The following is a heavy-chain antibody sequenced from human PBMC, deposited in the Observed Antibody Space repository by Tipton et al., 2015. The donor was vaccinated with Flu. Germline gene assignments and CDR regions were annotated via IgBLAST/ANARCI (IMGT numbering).Heavy chain of an antibody. Sequence: GLVKPSETLSLTCTVSGGSISSYYWNWIRQAPGKGLEWIGYIYYTGNTIYNPSLQSRVTMSLDTSKTQFSLELISVTAADTAIYFCARDDYKNPRSLQFWGQGALVTVSS. J-gene: IGHJ4*02. CDR2: IYYTGNT. CDR1: GGSISSYY. CDR3: ARDDYKNPRSLQF. D-gene: IGHD4-11*01. V-gene: IGHV4-59*01.